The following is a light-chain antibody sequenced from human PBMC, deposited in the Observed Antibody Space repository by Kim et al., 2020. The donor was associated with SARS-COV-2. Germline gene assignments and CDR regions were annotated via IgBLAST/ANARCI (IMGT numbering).Light chain of an antibody. J-gene: IGKJ4*01. CDR3: QQSYSDSALT. V-gene: IGKV1-39*01. CDR2: AAS. Sequence: ASVGDRGTITCRASQSISTFLNWNQQQPGKAPKLLIFAASTLQSGVPSRFSGSGSATDFTLTTSSLQPEDFATYYCQQSYSDSALTFGGGTKVEI. CDR1: QSISTF.